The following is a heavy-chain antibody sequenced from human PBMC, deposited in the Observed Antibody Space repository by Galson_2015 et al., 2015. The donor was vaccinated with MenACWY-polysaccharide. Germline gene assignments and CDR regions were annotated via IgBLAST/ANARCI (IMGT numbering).Heavy chain of an antibody. CDR1: GFTFSSYS. Sequence: SLRLSCAASGFTFSSYSMNWVRQAPGKGLEWVSYISRSSSYIYYADSVKGRFTISRDNAKISLYLQMNSLRAEDTAVYYCATATHQGEGAAPDTDYWGQGTLVTVAS. CDR2: ISRSSSYI. J-gene: IGHJ4*02. CDR3: ATATHQGEGAAPDTDY. V-gene: IGHV3-21*01. D-gene: IGHD6-6*01.